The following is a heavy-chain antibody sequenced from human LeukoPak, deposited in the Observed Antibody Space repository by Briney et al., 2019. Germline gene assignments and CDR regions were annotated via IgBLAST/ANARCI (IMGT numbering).Heavy chain of an antibody. J-gene: IGHJ4*02. CDR3: ARGFVGYYFDY. V-gene: IGHV4-34*01. Sequence: SETLSLTCAVYGGSFSGYYWSWIRQPPGKGLEWIGEINHSGSTNYNPSLKSRATISVDTSKNQFSLKLSSVTAADTAVYYCARGFVGYYFDYWGQGTLVTVSS. CDR1: GGSFSGYY. CDR2: INHSGST.